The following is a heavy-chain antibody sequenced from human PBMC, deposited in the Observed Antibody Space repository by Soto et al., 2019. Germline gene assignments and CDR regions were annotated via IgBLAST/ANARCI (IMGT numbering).Heavy chain of an antibody. Sequence: QVQLQESGSGLVKPSQTLSLTCAVSGGSISTGGCSWSWIRLPPGRALEWIGYIFDTGKTYYSASFKSRGTMSVDGAHNQFSLRLESVTTADTAIYFCACLDGYIRYFDLWGRGTLVTVSS. D-gene: IGHD5-12*01. J-gene: IGHJ2*01. V-gene: IGHV4-30-2*01. CDR1: GGSISTGGCS. CDR3: ACLDGYIRYFDL. CDR2: IFDTGKT.